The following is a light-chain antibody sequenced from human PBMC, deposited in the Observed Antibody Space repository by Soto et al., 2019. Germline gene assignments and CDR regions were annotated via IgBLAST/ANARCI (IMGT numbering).Light chain of an antibody. Sequence: DIQMTQSPSSLSASVGDRVTITCRASQSISSYLSWYQQKPGKAPKLLINVASTLQSGVPSRFSGSGSGTDFTLAXXXXXXXDFATYYCQXXXXXXQTFGG. CDR1: QSISSY. V-gene: IGKV1-39*01. J-gene: IGKJ4*01. CDR3: QXXXXXXQT. CDR2: VAS.